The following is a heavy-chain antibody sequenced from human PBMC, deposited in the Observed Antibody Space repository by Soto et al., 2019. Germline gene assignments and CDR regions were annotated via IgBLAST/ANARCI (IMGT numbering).Heavy chain of an antibody. CDR1: GXTFDDYA. CDR3: PKHMAYSSSSPPPYYYYYGMDV. D-gene: IGHD6-6*01. V-gene: IGHV3-43D*04. J-gene: IGHJ6*02. CDR2: ISWDGGST. Sequence: GSLRLSCAASGXTFDDYAMHWVRQAPGKGLEWVSLISWDGGSTYYADSVKGRFNISRDNSKNSLYLQMHSLRAEDTALHYCPKHMAYSSSSPPPYYYYYGMDVWGQGTTATVS.